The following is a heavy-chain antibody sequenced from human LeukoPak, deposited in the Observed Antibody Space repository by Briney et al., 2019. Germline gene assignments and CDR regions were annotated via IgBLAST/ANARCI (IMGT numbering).Heavy chain of an antibody. J-gene: IGHJ4*02. CDR3: AKKISRITMVRGVISLDY. CDR2: ISGSGGST. Sequence: PGGSLRLSCAASGFTFSSYAMSWVRQAPGKWLEWVSAISGSGGSTYYADSVKGRLTISRDNSKNTMYLQMNSLRAEDTAVYYCAKKISRITMVRGVISLDYWGQGTLVTVSS. V-gene: IGHV3-23*01. D-gene: IGHD3-10*01. CDR1: GFTFSSYA.